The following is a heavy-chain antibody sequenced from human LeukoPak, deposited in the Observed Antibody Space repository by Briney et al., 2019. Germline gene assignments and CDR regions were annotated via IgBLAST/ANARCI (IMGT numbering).Heavy chain of an antibody. J-gene: IGHJ4*02. CDR3: ARTRIAVAGALGY. Sequence: SETLSLTCAVYGGSFSGYYWSWIRQPPGKGLEWIGEINHIGSTNYNPSLKSRVTIPVDTSKNQFSLKLSSVTAADTAVYYCARTRIAVAGALGYWGQGTLVTVSS. D-gene: IGHD6-19*01. V-gene: IGHV4-34*01. CDR1: GGSFSGYY. CDR2: INHIGST.